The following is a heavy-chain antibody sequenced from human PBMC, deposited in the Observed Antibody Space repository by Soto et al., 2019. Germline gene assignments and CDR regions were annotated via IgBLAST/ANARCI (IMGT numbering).Heavy chain of an antibody. J-gene: IGHJ4*02. CDR2: IYAGGNT. CDR3: ARKKSIVGATGYFDY. CDR1: GFTVITNY. Sequence: EVQMVESGGGLVQPGGSLRLSCAVSGFTVITNYISWVRQAPGKGLEWVSDIYAGGNTYYADSVKGRFAISRDNSKNTLYLEMNSLRAEDTAVYYCARKKSIVGATGYFDYWGREPWSASPQ. D-gene: IGHD1-26*01. V-gene: IGHV3-66*01.